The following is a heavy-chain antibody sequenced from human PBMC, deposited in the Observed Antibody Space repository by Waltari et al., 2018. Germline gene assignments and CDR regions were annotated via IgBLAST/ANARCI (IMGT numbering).Heavy chain of an antibody. Sequence: VQLVQSGAEVKKPGASVKVSCKVSGYTLTELSMHWVRQAPGKGLEWVSVIYRGGSTYYSDSVKGRFTISRDNSKNTLYLQMNSLRAEDTAVYYCARDSTDTYYGMDVWGQGTTVTVSS. CDR3: ARDSTDTYYGMDV. D-gene: IGHD3-9*01. CDR1: GYTLTELS. CDR2: IYRGGST. J-gene: IGHJ6*02. V-gene: IGHV3-53*01.